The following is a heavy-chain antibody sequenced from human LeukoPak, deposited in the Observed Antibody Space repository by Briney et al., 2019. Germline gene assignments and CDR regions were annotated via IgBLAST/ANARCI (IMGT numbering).Heavy chain of an antibody. CDR2: ILYDGRNK. Sequence: PGGPLRLSCAASGIIFSSYSMFWVRQAPGKGLEWVALILYDGRNKYYADSVRGRFTISRDNSKNTLFLQMNSLRPDDTALYYCARARRASGYYSSISLWGQGTMVTVSS. D-gene: IGHD3-3*01. V-gene: IGHV3-30*04. CDR1: GIIFSSYS. J-gene: IGHJ3*01. CDR3: ARARRASGYYSSISL.